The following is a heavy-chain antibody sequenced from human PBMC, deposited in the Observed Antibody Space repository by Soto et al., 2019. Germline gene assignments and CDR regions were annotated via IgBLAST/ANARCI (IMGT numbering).Heavy chain of an antibody. J-gene: IGHJ4*02. CDR2: ISGSGCST. CDR3: AKHKRSSSSENDY. CDR1: GFTFSSYA. V-gene: IGHV3-23*01. Sequence: GGSLRLSGAAPGFTFSSYAMSWVRQAPGKGLEWVSAISGSGCSTYYADSVEGRFTISRDNSKNTLYLQMNSLRAEDTAVYYCAKHKRSSSSENDYWGQGTLVTVSS. D-gene: IGHD6-6*01.